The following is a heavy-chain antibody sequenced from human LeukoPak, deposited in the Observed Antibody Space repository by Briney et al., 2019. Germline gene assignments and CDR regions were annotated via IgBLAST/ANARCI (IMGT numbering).Heavy chain of an antibody. CDR2: ISGSGDNT. CDR3: ARKVYYYYGMDV. Sequence: GGSLRLSCVVSGFTFNNHAMSWVRQAPGKGLEWVSAISGSGDNTFYAGSVRGRFTISRDNSKNTLYLQMDSLRAEDTAVYYCARKVYYYYGMDVWGQGTTVTVSS. J-gene: IGHJ6*02. CDR1: GFTFNNHA. V-gene: IGHV3-23*01.